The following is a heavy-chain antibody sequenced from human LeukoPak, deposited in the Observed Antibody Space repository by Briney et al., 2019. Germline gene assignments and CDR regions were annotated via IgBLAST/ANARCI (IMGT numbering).Heavy chain of an antibody. D-gene: IGHD6-6*01. V-gene: IGHV3-23*01. CDR3: AKYPRSMAARPVY. J-gene: IGHJ4*02. CDR2: ISGSGGST. CDR1: ALTFSSYA. Sequence: GGSLRLSCAASALTFSSYAMSWVRQAPGKGLEWVSGISGSGGSTYYADSVKGRFTISRDNSKNTLYLQMNTLRAEDTAVYYCAKYPRSMAARPVYWGQGTLVTVSS.